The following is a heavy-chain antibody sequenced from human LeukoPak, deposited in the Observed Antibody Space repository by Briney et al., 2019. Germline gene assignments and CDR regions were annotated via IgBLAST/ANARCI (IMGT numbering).Heavy chain of an antibody. D-gene: IGHD5-18*01. V-gene: IGHV3-21*01. CDR3: ARGGLGYSYSNY. CDR1: GFTFSSYS. Sequence: GGSLRLSCAASGFTFSSYSMNWVRQAPGKGLEWVSSISSSSSYIYYADSVKGRFTISRDNAKSSLYLQMNSLRAEDTAVYYCARGGLGYSYSNYWGQGTLVTVSS. CDR2: ISSSSSYI. J-gene: IGHJ4*02.